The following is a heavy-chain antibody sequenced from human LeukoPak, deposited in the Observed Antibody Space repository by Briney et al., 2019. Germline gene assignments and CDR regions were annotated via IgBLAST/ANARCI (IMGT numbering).Heavy chain of an antibody. V-gene: IGHV4-39*01. CDR3: ARTSSWYAGAWFDS. D-gene: IGHD6-13*01. CDR2: IYFSGTP. J-gene: IGHJ5*01. Sequence: SETLSPTCTVSRGSIRTADYYWAWVRQPPGEGLEWLGSIYFSGTPYFNPSLKSRVAVSIDTSKNQFSLKVTSVNASDTAVYFCARTSSWYAGAWFDSWGQGTLVTVYS. CDR1: RGSIRTADYY.